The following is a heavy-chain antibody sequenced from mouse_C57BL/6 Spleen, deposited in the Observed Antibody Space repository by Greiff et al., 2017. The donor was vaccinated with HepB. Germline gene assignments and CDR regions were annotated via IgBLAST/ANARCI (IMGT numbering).Heavy chain of an antibody. V-gene: IGHV5-16*02. CDR2: INYDGSST. CDR3: ARRGTAQATGAMDY. J-gene: IGHJ4*01. CDR1: GFTFSDYY. Sequence: EVQLVESEGGLVQPGSSMKLSCTASGFTFSDYYMAWVRQVPEKGLEWVANINYDGSSTYYLDSLKSRFIISRDNAKNLLYLHRSSLKSEDTATYDCARRGTAQATGAMDYWGQGTSVTVSS. D-gene: IGHD3-2*02.